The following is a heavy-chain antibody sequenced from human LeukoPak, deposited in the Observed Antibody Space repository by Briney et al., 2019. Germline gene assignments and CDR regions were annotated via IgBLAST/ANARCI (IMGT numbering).Heavy chain of an antibody. CDR2: INWNSDSI. D-gene: IGHD6-19*01. CDR3: AKARGSGWYYFDY. V-gene: IGHV3-9*01. J-gene: IGHJ4*02. Sequence: PGRSLRLSCAVSGFTFDDYAMHWVRQVPGKGLEWVSGINWNSDSIGYADSVKGRFTTSRDNAKNSLYLQMNSLRAEDTALYYCAKARGSGWYYFDYWGQGTLVTVSS. CDR1: GFTFDDYA.